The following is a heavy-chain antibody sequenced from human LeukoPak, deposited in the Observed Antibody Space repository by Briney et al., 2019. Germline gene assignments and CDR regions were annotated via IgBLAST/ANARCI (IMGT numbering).Heavy chain of an antibody. CDR1: GFTLSSYG. Sequence: GRSLRLSCAASGFTLSSYGMNWVRQAPGKGLEWVAVIWYGESNKYYADSVKGRFTISRDNSKNTLYLQMNSLRAEDTAVYYCAKGATSCSSTSCPDAFDIWGQGTMVTVSS. CDR3: AKGATSCSSTSCPDAFDI. V-gene: IGHV3-30*18. CDR2: IWYGESNK. D-gene: IGHD2-2*01. J-gene: IGHJ3*02.